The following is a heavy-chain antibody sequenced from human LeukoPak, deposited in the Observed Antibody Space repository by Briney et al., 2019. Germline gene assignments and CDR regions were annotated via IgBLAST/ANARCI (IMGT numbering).Heavy chain of an antibody. CDR1: GFTFSSYA. CDR2: MSGSGGTT. CDR3: AKVQQLATIYYFDY. V-gene: IGHV3-23*01. D-gene: IGHD6-13*01. Sequence: GGSLRLSCAASGFTFSSYALSWVRQAPGKGLEWVSAMSGSGGTTYYADSVKGRFAISRDNSRNTLYLQMSSLRTEDTALYYCAKVQQLATIYYFDYWGQGSLVTVSS. J-gene: IGHJ4*02.